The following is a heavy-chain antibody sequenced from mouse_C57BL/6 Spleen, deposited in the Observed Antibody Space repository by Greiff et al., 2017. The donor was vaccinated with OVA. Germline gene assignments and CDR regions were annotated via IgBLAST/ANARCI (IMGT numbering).Heavy chain of an antibody. V-gene: IGHV1-39*01. CDR1: GYSFTDYN. CDR3: ANLITTAREYFDY. CDR2: INPNYGTT. J-gene: IGHJ2*01. D-gene: IGHD1-2*01. Sequence: VHVKQSGPELVKPGASVKISCKASGYSFTDYNMNWVKQSNGKSLEWIGVINPNYGTTSYNQKFKGKATLTVDQSSSTAYMQLNSLTSEDSAVYYCANLITTAREYFDYWGQGTTLTVSS.